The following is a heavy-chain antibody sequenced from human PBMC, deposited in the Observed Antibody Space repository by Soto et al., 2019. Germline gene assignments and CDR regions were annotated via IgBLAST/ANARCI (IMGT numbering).Heavy chain of an antibody. V-gene: IGHV1-2*02. J-gene: IGHJ4*02. CDR3: ARMVVPTTYFYS. D-gene: IGHD3-22*01. Sequence: ASVKVSCKASGYTLTNSYLHWVRQAPGQGLEWLGWINPNNGDTNYAQKFRGRVTMTRDTSNNTVYMELTRLTSDDTAVYFCARMVVPTTYFYSWGQGTPVTVSS. CDR1: GYTLTNSY. CDR2: INPNNGDT.